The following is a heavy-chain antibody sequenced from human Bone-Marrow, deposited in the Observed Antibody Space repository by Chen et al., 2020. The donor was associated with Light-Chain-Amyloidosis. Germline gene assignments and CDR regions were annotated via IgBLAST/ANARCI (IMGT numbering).Heavy chain of an antibody. J-gene: IGHJ6*02. V-gene: IGHV1-69*01. CDR2: IIPIFGTA. CDR1: GGTFSSYA. Sequence: QVQLVQSGAEVKKPGSSVKVSCKASGGTFSSYAISWVRQAPGQGLEWMGGIIPIFGTANYAQKVQGRVTITADESTSTAYMELSSLRSEDTAVYYCARDRGRYCTNGVCYIPPVAGNYYYYGMDVWGQGTTVTVSS. CDR3: ARDRGRYCTNGVCYIPPVAGNYYYYGMDV. D-gene: IGHD2-8*01.